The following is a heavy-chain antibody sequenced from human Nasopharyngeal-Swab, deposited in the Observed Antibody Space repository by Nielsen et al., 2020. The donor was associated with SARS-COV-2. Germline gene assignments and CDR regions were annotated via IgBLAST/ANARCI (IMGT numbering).Heavy chain of an antibody. CDR3: ARVAPKYYDILTGYTRQYYFDY. CDR1: GFTFSDYY. CDR2: ISSSGSTI. V-gene: IGHV3-11*04. D-gene: IGHD3-9*01. J-gene: IGHJ4*02. Sequence: GESLKISCAASGFTFSDYYMSWIRQAPGKGLEWVSYISSSGSTIYYADSVKGRFTISRDNAKNSLYLQMNGLRAEDTAVYYCARVAPKYYDILTGYTRQYYFDYWGQGTLVTVSS.